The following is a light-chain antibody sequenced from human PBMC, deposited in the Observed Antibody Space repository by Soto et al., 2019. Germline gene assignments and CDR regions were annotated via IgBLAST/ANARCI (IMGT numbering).Light chain of an antibody. CDR3: QQYYRYTPT. V-gene: IGKV3-20*01. Sequence: GSKEWPGTLFLAAGERATLSCRASQSVSSRYLAWYQQKPGQAPRLLMYGASNRATGIPDRFSVSGSGTDFPLTTTCLKSEDFATYDRQQYYRYTPTFCQGTKVDIK. CDR1: QSVSSRY. J-gene: IGKJ1*01. CDR2: GAS.